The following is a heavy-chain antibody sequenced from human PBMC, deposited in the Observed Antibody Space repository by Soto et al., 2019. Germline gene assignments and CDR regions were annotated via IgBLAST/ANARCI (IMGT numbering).Heavy chain of an antibody. CDR1: GGSFSGYY. CDR3: ARDVGSSHGPGHPHYFDY. D-gene: IGHD2-2*01. J-gene: IGHJ4*02. Sequence: SETLSLTCAVYGGSFSGYYWSWVRQPPGKGLEWIGEINQSGNTYYTPSLKSRATISLDTSRNQFFLNLNSVTAADTAVYYCARDVGSSHGPGHPHYFDYWGQGTLVTVSS. CDR2: INQSGNT. V-gene: IGHV4-34*09.